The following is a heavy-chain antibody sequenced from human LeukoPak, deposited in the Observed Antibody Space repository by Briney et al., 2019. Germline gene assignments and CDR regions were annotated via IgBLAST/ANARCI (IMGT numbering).Heavy chain of an antibody. V-gene: IGHV1-18*01. D-gene: IGHD3-16*02. CDR2: ISAYNGNT. J-gene: IGHJ3*01. CDR1: GYTFTSYG. CDR3: ARGLEYDYVWGSYRFDVFDV. Sequence: ASVTVSCKASGYTFTSYGISWVRQAPGQGLEWMGWISAYNGNTNYAQKLQGRVTMSTDTSTSTSYMELRSLRSDDTAVYYCARGLEYDYVWGSYRFDVFDVWGQGTMVTVSS.